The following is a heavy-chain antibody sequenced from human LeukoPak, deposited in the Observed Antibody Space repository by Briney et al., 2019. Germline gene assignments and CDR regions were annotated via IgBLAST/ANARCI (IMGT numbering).Heavy chain of an antibody. CDR2: TYYRSKWYS. D-gene: IGHD2-8*01. CDR3: ARDSVLMVTNWFDP. J-gene: IGHJ5*02. Sequence: SQTLSLTCAISGDSVSRNTAGWNWIRQSPSRGLEWLGRTYYRSKWYSDFAPSVRNRITINPDTSKNQSSLQLNSVTPEDTAVYYCARDSVLMVTNWFDPWGQGTLVTVSS. CDR1: GDSVSRNTAG. V-gene: IGHV6-1*01.